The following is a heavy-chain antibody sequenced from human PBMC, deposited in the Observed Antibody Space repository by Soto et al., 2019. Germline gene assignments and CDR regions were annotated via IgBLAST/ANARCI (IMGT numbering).Heavy chain of an antibody. Sequence: EVQLVKSGGGSVQPGGSLRLSCAASGFTFRTFSMNWFRQAPGRGLEWISYISGGGRPISYADSVKGRFTISRDNAKNSLYLQMDSLTHEDTAVYYCARDLGWAFDSWGQGTLVTVSS. D-gene: IGHD6-19*01. V-gene: IGHV3-48*02. CDR2: ISGGGRPI. CDR1: GFTFRTFS. J-gene: IGHJ4*02. CDR3: ARDLGWAFDS.